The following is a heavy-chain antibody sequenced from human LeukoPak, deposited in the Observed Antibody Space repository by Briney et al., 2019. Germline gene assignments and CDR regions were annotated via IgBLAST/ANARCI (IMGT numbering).Heavy chain of an antibody. CDR3: ARDPPHSSGPNSPCFEY. J-gene: IGHJ4*02. CDR2: ISAYNGNT. CDR1: GYTFPSFG. V-gene: IGHV1-18*01. D-gene: IGHD6-19*01. Sequence: GTSVKVSCKASGYTFPSFGFSWVRQAPGQGLEWMGWISAYNGNTNYAQKFQGRVTMTTDTSTSTAYMELRSLRSDDTAVYYCARDPPHSSGPNSPCFEYWGQGTLVTVSS.